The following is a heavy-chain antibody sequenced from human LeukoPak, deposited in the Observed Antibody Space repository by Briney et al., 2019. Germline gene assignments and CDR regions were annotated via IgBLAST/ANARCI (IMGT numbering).Heavy chain of an antibody. D-gene: IGHD4/OR15-4a*01. CDR3: ARDLRLNTDYYYGMDV. CDR1: GFTFRRYW. CDR2: IKEDGSEK. J-gene: IGHJ6*02. Sequence: GGSLRLSCAASGFTFRRYWMTWVRQAPGKGLEWVAHIKEDGSEKHYVDSVKGRFTISRDNAKNSLYLQMNSLRAEDTAVYYCARDLRLNTDYYYGMDVWGQGTTVTVSS. V-gene: IGHV3-7*01.